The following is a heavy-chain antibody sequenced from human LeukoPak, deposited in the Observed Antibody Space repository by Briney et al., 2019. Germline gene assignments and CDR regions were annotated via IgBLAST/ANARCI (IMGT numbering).Heavy chain of an antibody. V-gene: IGHV4-59*01. CDR1: GGSISSYY. CDR3: ARKVSYYYGSGELGNWFDP. D-gene: IGHD3-10*01. Sequence: PSETLSLTCTVSGGSISSYYWSWIRQPPGKGLEWIGYIYYSGSTNYNPSLKSRVTISVDTSKNQFSLKLSSVAAADTAVYYCARKVSYYYGSGELGNWFDPWGQGTLVTVSS. CDR2: IYYSGST. J-gene: IGHJ5*02.